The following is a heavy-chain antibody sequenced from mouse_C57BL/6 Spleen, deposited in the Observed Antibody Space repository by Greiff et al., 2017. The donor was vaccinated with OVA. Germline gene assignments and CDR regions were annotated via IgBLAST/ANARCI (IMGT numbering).Heavy chain of an antibody. CDR3: ARRAYFFDY. J-gene: IGHJ2*01. CDR1: GYTFTDYN. CDR2: INPNNGGT. Sequence: VQLQQSGPELVKPGASVKIPCKASGYTFTDYNMDWVKQSHGKSLEWIGDINPNNGGTIYNQKFKGKATLTVDKSSSTAYMELLSLTSEDTAVSSCARRAYFFDYWGQGTTLTVSS. V-gene: IGHV1-18*01.